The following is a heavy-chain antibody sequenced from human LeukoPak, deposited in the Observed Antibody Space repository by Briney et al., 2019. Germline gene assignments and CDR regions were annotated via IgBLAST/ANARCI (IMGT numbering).Heavy chain of an antibody. D-gene: IGHD3-22*01. CDR3: AHRKNYYDSSVFDN. V-gene: IGHV2-5*02. CDR2: IYWDDNR. J-gene: IGHJ4*02. CDR1: GFSLNTRGVG. Sequence: SGPTLVNPTQTLTLTCTSSGFSLNTRGVGVGWIRQLPGRALEWLALIYWDDNRRYSPSLKSRLTITKDTSKNQVVLTMTNMDPLDTATYFCAHRKNYYDSSVFDNWGQGTLVTVSS.